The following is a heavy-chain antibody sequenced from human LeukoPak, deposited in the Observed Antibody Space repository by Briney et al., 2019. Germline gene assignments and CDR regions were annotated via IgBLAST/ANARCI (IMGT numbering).Heavy chain of an antibody. J-gene: IGHJ4*02. D-gene: IGHD2/OR15-2a*01. CDR2: ISYDGSDK. Sequence: GGSLRLSCAASGFTFSTYDMHWVRQAPGKGLEWVAVISYDGSDKYYADSVKGRFTISRDNSKSTLYLQMNSLRAEDTAVYYCARGPDSMTSFDFWGQGTLVTVSS. CDR1: GFTFSTYD. CDR3: ARGPDSMTSFDF. V-gene: IGHV3-30*03.